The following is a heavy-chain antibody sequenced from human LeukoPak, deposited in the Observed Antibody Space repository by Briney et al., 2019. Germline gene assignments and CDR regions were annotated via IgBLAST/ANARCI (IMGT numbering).Heavy chain of an antibody. J-gene: IGHJ3*02. CDR2: IIPIFGTA. CDR3: AREGSLSSAFDI. Sequence: SVKVSCKASGGTFSSYAISWVRQAPGQGLEWMGGIIPIFGTANYAQKFQGRVTITADESTGTAYMELSSLRSEDTAVYYCAREGSLSSAFDIWGQGTMVTVS. V-gene: IGHV1-69*01. CDR1: GGTFSSYA.